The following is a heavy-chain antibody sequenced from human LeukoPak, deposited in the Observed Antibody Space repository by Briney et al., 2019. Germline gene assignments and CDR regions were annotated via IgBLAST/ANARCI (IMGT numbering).Heavy chain of an antibody. D-gene: IGHD5-24*01. CDR3: ARLARKRWLLIFGGAFDI. V-gene: IGHV4-39*07. J-gene: IGHJ3*02. CDR1: GGSISSGSYY. Sequence: PSQTLSLTCTVSGGSISSGSYYWSWIRQPPGKGLEWIGEINHSGSTNYNPSLKSRVTISVDTSKNQFSLKLSSVTAADTAVYYCARLARKRWLLIFGGAFDIWGQGTMVTVSS. CDR2: INHSGST.